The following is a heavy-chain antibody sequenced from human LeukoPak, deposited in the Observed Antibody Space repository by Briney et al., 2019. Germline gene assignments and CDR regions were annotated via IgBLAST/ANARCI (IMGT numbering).Heavy chain of an antibody. D-gene: IGHD1-26*01. Sequence: GGSLRLFCAASGFTFSSYAMSWVRQAPGKGLEWVSAISGSGGSTYYADSVKGRFTISRDNSKNTLYLQMNSLRAEDTAVYYCAKDILYSGSYGDWGQGTLVTVSS. J-gene: IGHJ4*02. CDR1: GFTFSSYA. CDR3: AKDILYSGSYGD. CDR2: ISGSGGST. V-gene: IGHV3-23*01.